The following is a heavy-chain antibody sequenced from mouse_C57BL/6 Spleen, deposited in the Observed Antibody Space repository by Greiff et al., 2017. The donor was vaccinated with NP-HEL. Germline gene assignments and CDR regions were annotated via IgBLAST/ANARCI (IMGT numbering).Heavy chain of an antibody. CDR1: GYTFTSYW. Sequence: QVQLQQSGAELVRPGSSVELSCKASGYTFTSYWMHWVKQRPIQGLEWIGNIDPSDSETHYNQKFKDKATLTVDKSSSTAYMQLSSLTSEDSAVYYCARWHYDYDGFAYWGQGTLVTVSA. D-gene: IGHD2-4*01. CDR3: ARWHYDYDGFAY. V-gene: IGHV1-52*01. J-gene: IGHJ3*01. CDR2: IDPSDSET.